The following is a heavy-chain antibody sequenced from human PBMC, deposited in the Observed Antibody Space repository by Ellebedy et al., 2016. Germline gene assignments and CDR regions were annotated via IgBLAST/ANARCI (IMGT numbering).Heavy chain of an antibody. J-gene: IGHJ6*02. V-gene: IGHV4-59*12. CDR1: GGSISSYY. Sequence: SETLSLXCTVSGGSISSYYWSWIRQPPGKGLEWIGYIYYSGSTNYNPSLKSRVTISVDTSKNQFSLKLSSVTAADTAVYYCASQYCGGDCYYNYYYYGMDVWGQGTTVTVSS. D-gene: IGHD2-21*02. CDR3: ASQYCGGDCYYNYYYYGMDV. CDR2: IYYSGST.